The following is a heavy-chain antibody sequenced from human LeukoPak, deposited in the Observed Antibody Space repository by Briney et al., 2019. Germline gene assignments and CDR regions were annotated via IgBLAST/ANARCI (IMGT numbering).Heavy chain of an antibody. CDR2: INPNSGGT. Sequence: ASVKVSCKGSRYTFTGYYIHWVRQAPGQGLECMGWINPNSGGTNYAQKFQGRVTMTRDTSISTAYMELSRLRSDDTAVYYCARGGSGSYFSWLDPWGQGTLVTVSS. J-gene: IGHJ5*02. CDR3: ARGGSGSYFSWLDP. D-gene: IGHD3-10*01. CDR1: RYTFTGYY. V-gene: IGHV1-2*02.